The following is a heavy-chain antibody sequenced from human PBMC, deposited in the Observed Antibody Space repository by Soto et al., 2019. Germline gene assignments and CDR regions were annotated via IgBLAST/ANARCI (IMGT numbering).Heavy chain of an antibody. Sequence: LSETLSLTCTVSGGSISSYYWSWIRQPPGKGPEWIGYIYYSGSTNYNPSLKSRVTISVDTSKNQFSLKLSSVTAADTAVYYCARERVAVAGFNYYYYGMDVWGQGTTVTVSS. D-gene: IGHD6-19*01. CDR1: GGSISSYY. CDR2: IYYSGST. J-gene: IGHJ6*02. CDR3: ARERVAVAGFNYYYYGMDV. V-gene: IGHV4-59*01.